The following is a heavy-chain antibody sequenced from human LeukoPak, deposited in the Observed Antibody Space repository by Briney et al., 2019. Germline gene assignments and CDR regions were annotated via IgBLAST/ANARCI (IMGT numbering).Heavy chain of an antibody. Sequence: PSETLSLTCTVSGGSISSYYWSWIRQPAGKGLEWSGRIYTSGSTNYNPSLKSRVTRSVDTSKNQFSLKLSSGTAADTAVYYCARDSTSFGRWFDPWGQGTLVTVSS. CDR2: IYTSGST. CDR3: ARDSTSFGRWFDP. V-gene: IGHV4-4*07. J-gene: IGHJ5*02. D-gene: IGHD2-2*01. CDR1: GGSISSYY.